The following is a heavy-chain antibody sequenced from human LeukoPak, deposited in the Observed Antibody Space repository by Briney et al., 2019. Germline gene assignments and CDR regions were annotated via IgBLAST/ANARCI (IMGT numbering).Heavy chain of an antibody. Sequence: GGSLRLSCAASGLTFDDYAMHWVRQAPGKGLEWVSGISWNSGSIGYADSVKGRFTISRDNAKNSLYLQMNSLRAEDTALYYCAKDKDQWLVQYFQHWGQGTLVTVSS. CDR2: ISWNSGSI. CDR1: GLTFDDYA. V-gene: IGHV3-9*01. D-gene: IGHD6-19*01. CDR3: AKDKDQWLVQYFQH. J-gene: IGHJ1*01.